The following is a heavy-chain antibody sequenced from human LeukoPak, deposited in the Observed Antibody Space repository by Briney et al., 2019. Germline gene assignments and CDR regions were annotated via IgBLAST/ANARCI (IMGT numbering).Heavy chain of an antibody. J-gene: IGHJ3*02. CDR3: ARGSGSYYAFDI. CDR2: ISSSSSYI. Sequence: GGSLRLSCAASGFTFSSYSMNWVRQAPGKGLEWVSSISSSSSYIYYADSVKGRFAISRDNAKNSLYLQMNSLRAEDTAVYYCARGSGSYYAFDIWGQGTMVTVSS. D-gene: IGHD1-26*01. V-gene: IGHV3-21*01. CDR1: GFTFSSYS.